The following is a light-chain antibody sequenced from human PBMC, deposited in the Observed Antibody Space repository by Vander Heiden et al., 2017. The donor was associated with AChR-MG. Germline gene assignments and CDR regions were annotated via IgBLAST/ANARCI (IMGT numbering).Light chain of an antibody. J-gene: IGLJ3*02. CDR3: QAGDSRSNWG. CDR1: RLGNKY. V-gene: IGLV3-1*01. CDR2: QND. Sequence: SYELTQPPSVSVSPGQTASITCSGDRLGNKYASWYQQKPGQSPVLVIHQNDKRPSGIPERFSGSSSGNTATLTISGTQSLDEADYFGQAGDSRSNWGFGGGTKLTVL.